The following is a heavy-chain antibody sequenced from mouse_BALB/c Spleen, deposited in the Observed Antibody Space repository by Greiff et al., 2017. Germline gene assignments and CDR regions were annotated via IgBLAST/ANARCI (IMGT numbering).Heavy chain of an antibody. V-gene: IGHV1-4*02. J-gene: IGHJ2*01. CDR3: AEGDYSGFDY. CDR2: INPSSGYT. Sequence: VQLQQSAAELARPGASVKLSCKASGYTFTSYTMHWVKQRPGQGLEWIGYINPSSGYTEYNQKFKDKTILTADKSSSTAYMQLSSLTSEDSAVYYCAEGDYSGFDYWGQGTTLTVSS. CDR1: GYTFTSYT. D-gene: IGHD2-4*01.